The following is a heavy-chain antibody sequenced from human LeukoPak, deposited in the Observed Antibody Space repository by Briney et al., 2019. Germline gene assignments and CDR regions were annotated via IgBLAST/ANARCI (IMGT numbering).Heavy chain of an antibody. CDR2: IYTSGST. V-gene: IGHV4-61*02. J-gene: IGHJ4*02. CDR3: AREGLCGGDCGFHY. Sequence: SQTLSLTCTVSGGSISSGSYYWSWIRQPAGKGLEWIGRIYTSGSTNYNPSLKSRVTISVDTSKNQFSLKLSSVTAADTAVYYCAREGLCGGDCGFHYWGQGTLVTVSS. CDR1: GGSISSGSYY. D-gene: IGHD2-21*02.